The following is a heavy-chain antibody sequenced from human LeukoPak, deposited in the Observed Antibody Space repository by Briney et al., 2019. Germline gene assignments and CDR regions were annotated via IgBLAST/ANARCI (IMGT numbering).Heavy chain of an antibody. CDR3: AKWGDYDVLTGYYVSDY. D-gene: IGHD3-9*01. CDR2: ITGSGGNT. Sequence: ASLRLSCAASGFTFSNYAMSWVRQAPGKGLEWVSAITGSGGNTYYADSVKGRFTISRDNSKNTVFLQMNSLRAEDTAVYYCAKWGDYDVLTGYYVSDYWGQGTLVAVSS. CDR1: GFTFSNYA. J-gene: IGHJ4*02. V-gene: IGHV3-23*01.